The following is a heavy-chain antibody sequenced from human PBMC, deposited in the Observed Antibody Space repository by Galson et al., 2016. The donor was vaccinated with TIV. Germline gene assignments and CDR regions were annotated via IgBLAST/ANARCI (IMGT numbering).Heavy chain of an antibody. CDR1: GDSISSYY. V-gene: IGHV4-59*01. J-gene: IGHJ4*02. D-gene: IGHD6-19*01. CDR3: ATMYSNGWFGN. Sequence: ETLSLTCTVSGDSISSYYWSWIRQPPGKGLEWIGYQHYTGSNNHNPSLKSRVTMSLDTARNQFFLTLTSVTAADTAVYFCATMYSNGWFGNWGRGTLVTVSS. CDR2: QHYTGSN.